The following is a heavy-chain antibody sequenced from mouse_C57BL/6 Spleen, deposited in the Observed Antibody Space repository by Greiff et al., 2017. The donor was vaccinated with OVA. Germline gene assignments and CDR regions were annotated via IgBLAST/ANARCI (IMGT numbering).Heavy chain of an antibody. D-gene: IGHD2-5*01. V-gene: IGHV2-2*01. CDR2: IWSGGST. CDR1: GFSLTSYG. J-gene: IGHJ4*01. Sequence: VQLVESGPGLVQPSQSLSITCTVSGFSLTSYGVHWVRQSPGKGLEWLGVIWSGGSTDYNAAFISRLSISKDNSKSQVFFKMNSLQADDTAIYYCARRSYSNYAYAMDYWGQGTSVTVSS. CDR3: ARRSYSNYAYAMDY.